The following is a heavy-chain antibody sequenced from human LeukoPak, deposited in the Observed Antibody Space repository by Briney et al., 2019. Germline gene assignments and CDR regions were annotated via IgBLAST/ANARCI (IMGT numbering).Heavy chain of an antibody. V-gene: IGHV4-59*08. J-gene: IGHJ4*02. D-gene: IGHD2-21*02. CDR1: GDSITYYY. CDR2: IYYSGST. Sequence: SETLSLTCSVSGDSITYYYWSWIRQPPGKGLEWIGYIYYSGSTNYNPSLKSRVTISVDTSKNQFSLKLRSVMAADTAVYYCARAYCVGDCTVLHIYFNNWGQGTLVTVSS. CDR3: ARAYCVGDCTVLHIYFNN.